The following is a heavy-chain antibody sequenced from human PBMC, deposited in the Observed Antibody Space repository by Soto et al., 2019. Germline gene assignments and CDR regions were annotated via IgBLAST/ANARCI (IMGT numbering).Heavy chain of an antibody. V-gene: IGHV4-59*12. CDR2: IYYSGST. CDR3: ARGSIAAAGTVFFAFDI. D-gene: IGHD6-13*01. CDR1: GGSISSYY. Sequence: PSETLSLTCTVSGGSISSYYWSWIRQPPGKGLEWIGYIYYSGSTYYNPSLKSRVTISVDTSKNQFSLKLSSVTAADTAVYYCARGSIAAAGTVFFAFDIWGQGTMVTVS. J-gene: IGHJ3*02.